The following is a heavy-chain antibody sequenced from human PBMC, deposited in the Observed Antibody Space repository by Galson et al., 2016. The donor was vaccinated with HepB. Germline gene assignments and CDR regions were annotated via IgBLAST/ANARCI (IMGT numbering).Heavy chain of an antibody. J-gene: IGHJ4*02. CDR2: MSDSGEST. V-gene: IGHV3-23*01. Sequence: SLRLSCAASGYIFSNYAMTWVRQAPGKGLEWVLLMSDSGESTYYADSVKGRFTISRDNSNNTLYLQMDSLRAEDTAIYYCATWGRDGNSDCEYWGQGTPVTVSS. CDR1: GYIFSNYA. CDR3: ATWGRDGNSDCEY. D-gene: IGHD5-24*01.